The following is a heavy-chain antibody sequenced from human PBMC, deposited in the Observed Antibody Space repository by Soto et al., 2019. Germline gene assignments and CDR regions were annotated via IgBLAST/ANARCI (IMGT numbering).Heavy chain of an antibody. D-gene: IGHD6-6*01. CDR1: GFTFSSYG. V-gene: IGHV3-30*18. Sequence: SLRLSLAAPGFTFSSYGMHLVGQAPGKGLEWVAVISYDGSNKYYADSVKGRFTISRDNSKNTLYLQMKSLRAEDTAVYYCAKDYRPIAARRGGFDYWGQGTLVTVSS. J-gene: IGHJ4*02. CDR2: ISYDGSNK. CDR3: AKDYRPIAARRGGFDY.